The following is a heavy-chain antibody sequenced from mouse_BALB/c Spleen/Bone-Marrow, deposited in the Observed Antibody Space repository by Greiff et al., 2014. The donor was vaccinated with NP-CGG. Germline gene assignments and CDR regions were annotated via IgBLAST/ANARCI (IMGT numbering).Heavy chain of an antibody. V-gene: IGHV5-6-4*01. CDR1: GFTFSSYT. Sequence: EVQLQESGGGLVKPGGPLKLSCAASGFTFSSYTMSWVRQTPEKRLEWVATISSGGSYTYYPDSVKGRFTISRDNAKNTLYLQMSSLKSEDTAMYYCTRGPYCYGSSYGMDYWGQGTSVTVSS. D-gene: IGHD1-1*01. J-gene: IGHJ4*01. CDR3: TRGPYCYGSSYGMDY. CDR2: ISSGGSYT.